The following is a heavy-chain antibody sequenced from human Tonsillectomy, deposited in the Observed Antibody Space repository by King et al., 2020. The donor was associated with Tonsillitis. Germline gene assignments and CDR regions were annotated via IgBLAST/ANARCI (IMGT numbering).Heavy chain of an antibody. CDR2: ISYDGSNK. CDR3: ARAESSSWYAPFDY. D-gene: IGHD6-13*01. Sequence: VQLVESGGGVVQPGRSLRLSCAASGFTFSTYAMHWVRQAPGKGLEWVAVISYDGSNKYCADSVKGRFTISRDNSKNALYLQMNSLRAGDTAVYYCARAESSSWYAPFDYWGQGTLVTVSS. J-gene: IGHJ4*02. V-gene: IGHV3-30-3*01. CDR1: GFTFSTYA.